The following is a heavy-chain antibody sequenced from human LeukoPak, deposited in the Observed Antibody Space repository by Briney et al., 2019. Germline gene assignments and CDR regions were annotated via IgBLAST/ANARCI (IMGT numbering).Heavy chain of an antibody. CDR3: AKGSGVWGSYRGIDY. D-gene: IGHD3-16*02. J-gene: IGHJ4*02. Sequence: GGSLRLSCAASGFTFSSYGMHWVRQAPGKGLEWVAVIWYDGSNKYYADSVKGRFTISRDNSKNTLYLQMNSLRAEDTAVYYCAKGSGVWGSYRGIDYWGQGTLVTVPS. V-gene: IGHV3-33*06. CDR1: GFTFSSYG. CDR2: IWYDGSNK.